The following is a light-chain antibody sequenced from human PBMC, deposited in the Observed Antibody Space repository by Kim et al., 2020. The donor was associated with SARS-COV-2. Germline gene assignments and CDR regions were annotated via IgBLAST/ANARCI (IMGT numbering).Light chain of an antibody. J-gene: IGKJ3*01. CDR1: QRVLYSSNNKNY. CDR2: WAS. V-gene: IGKV4-1*01. Sequence: DIVMTQSPDSLAVSLGERATINCKSSQRVLYSSNNKNYLAWYQQNPGQPPKLLIYWASTRESGVPDRFSGSGSGTDFTLTISSLQAEDVAVYYCQQYYSTPLFPFGPGTKVDIK. CDR3: QQYYSTPLFP.